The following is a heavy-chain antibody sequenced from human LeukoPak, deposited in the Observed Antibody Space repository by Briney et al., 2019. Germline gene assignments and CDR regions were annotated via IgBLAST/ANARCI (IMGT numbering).Heavy chain of an antibody. V-gene: IGHV3-23*01. Sequence: GGSLRLSCAASGFTFTSYSMNWVRQAPGKGLEWVSTISGGGGSTYYADSVKGRFTISRDNSKNTLYLQVNSLRAEDTAVYYCAKGELATATPNNWFDPWGQGTLVTVSS. J-gene: IGHJ5*02. CDR1: GFTFTSYS. CDR3: AKGELATATPNNWFDP. D-gene: IGHD2-21*02. CDR2: ISGGGGST.